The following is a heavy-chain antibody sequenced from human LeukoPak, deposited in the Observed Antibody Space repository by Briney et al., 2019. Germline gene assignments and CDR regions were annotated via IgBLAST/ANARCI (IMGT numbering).Heavy chain of an antibody. CDR2: IYYSGST. D-gene: IGHD3-22*01. V-gene: IGHV4-59*01. Sequence: PSETLSLTCTVSGGSISSYYWSWIRQLPGKGLEWIGYIYYSGSTNYNPSLKSRVTISVDTSKNQFSLKLSSVTAADTAVYYCARVLDSSGHIVDYWGQGTLVTVSS. CDR1: GGSISSYY. J-gene: IGHJ4*02. CDR3: ARVLDSSGHIVDY.